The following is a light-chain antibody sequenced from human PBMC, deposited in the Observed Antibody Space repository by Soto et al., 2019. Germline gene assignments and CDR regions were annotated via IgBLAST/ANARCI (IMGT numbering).Light chain of an antibody. CDR2: DAS. CDR3: QHRSNSPRFT. J-gene: IGKJ3*01. Sequence: EIVLTQSPATLSLSPGERATLSCRASQSVSSYLAWYQQKPGQAPRLLIYDASNRATGIPARFSGSGSGTDFTLTISSLEPEDFAVYYCQHRSNSPRFTFGPGTKVDIK. V-gene: IGKV3-11*01. CDR1: QSVSSY.